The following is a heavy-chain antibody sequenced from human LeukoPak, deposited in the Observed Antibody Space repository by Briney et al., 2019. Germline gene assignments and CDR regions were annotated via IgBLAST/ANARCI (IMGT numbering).Heavy chain of an antibody. CDR1: GFTFSSYS. Sequence: GGSLRLSCAASGFTFSSYSMNWVRQAPGKGLEGVSSISSSSSYIYYADSVKGRFTISRDNAKNSLYLQMNSLRAEDTAVYYCARDLKMATIGGRAFDIWGQGTMVTVSS. CDR3: ARDLKMATIGGRAFDI. CDR2: ISSSSSYI. D-gene: IGHD5-24*01. V-gene: IGHV3-21*01. J-gene: IGHJ3*02.